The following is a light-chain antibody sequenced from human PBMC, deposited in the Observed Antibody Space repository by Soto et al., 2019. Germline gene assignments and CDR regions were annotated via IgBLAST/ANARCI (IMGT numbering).Light chain of an antibody. Sequence: ETVMTQSPATLSVSPGERATVSCKASQSIGRNLVWCQQKPGQAPRLLIYAASTRATGVPARFSGSGSGTEFTLTISSLQSEDFAVYYCQQYNNWPITFGQGTRLEIK. J-gene: IGKJ5*01. CDR3: QQYNNWPIT. V-gene: IGKV3-15*01. CDR1: QSIGRN. CDR2: AAS.